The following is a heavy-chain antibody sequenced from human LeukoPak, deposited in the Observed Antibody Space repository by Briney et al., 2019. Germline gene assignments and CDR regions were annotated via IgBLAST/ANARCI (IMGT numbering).Heavy chain of an antibody. CDR3: ANHCSSTSCHSTWD. J-gene: IGHJ4*02. Sequence: GGSLRLSCAASGFTFSSYGMHWVRQAPGKGLEWVAFIRYDGSNKYYADSVKGRFTISRDNSKNTLYLQMNSLRAEDTAVYYCANHCSSTSCHSTWDWGQGTLVTVSS. V-gene: IGHV3-30*02. CDR2: IRYDGSNK. D-gene: IGHD2-2*01. CDR1: GFTFSSYG.